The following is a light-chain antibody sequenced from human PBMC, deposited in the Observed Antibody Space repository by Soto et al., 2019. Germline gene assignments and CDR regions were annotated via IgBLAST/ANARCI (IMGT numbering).Light chain of an antibody. CDR1: QSVSSSY. CDR3: QQYGSSPIT. V-gene: IGKV3-20*01. Sequence: EIVLTQSPGTLSFSPGERATLSCRPSQSVSSSYLAWYKQKHGQAPRLLSYGASSRATGIPDRVSGSGSGTEFTLTISRLEPEDFEVYYCQQYGSSPITFGQGTRLEIK. CDR2: GAS. J-gene: IGKJ5*01.